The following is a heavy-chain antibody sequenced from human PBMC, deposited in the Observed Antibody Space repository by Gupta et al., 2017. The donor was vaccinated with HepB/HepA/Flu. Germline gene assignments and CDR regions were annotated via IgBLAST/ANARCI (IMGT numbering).Heavy chain of an antibody. Sequence: QVQLQESGPGLVKPSETLSLTCTVSGGSISSYYWSWIRQPAGKGLEWIGRIFTSGSATYNPSLKSRVTMSADTSKSQFSLKLKSVTAADTAVYVCAANWGYSFNYWGQGTLVTVSS. CDR1: GGSISSYY. CDR2: IFTSGSA. D-gene: IGHD7-27*01. CDR3: AANWGYSFNY. V-gene: IGHV4-4*07. J-gene: IGHJ4*02.